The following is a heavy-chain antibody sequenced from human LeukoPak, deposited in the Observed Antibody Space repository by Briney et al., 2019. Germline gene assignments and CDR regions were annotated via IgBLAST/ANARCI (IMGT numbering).Heavy chain of an antibody. CDR3: ASPPTAYCSTISCFDRNEDY. V-gene: IGHV3-11*04. Sequence: GGSLRLSCAASGFTFSNYYMNWIRQAPGKGLEWVSYISSSGSTIYYADSVKGRFAISRDNAKNSLYLQMNSLRAEDTAVYYCASPPTAYCSTISCFDRNEDYWGQGTLVTVSS. D-gene: IGHD2-2*01. CDR1: GFTFSNYY. J-gene: IGHJ4*02. CDR2: ISSSGSTI.